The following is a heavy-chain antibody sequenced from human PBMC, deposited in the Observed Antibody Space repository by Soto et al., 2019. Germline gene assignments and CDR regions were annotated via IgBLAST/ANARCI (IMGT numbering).Heavy chain of an antibody. D-gene: IGHD1-20*01. J-gene: IGHJ5*02. CDR2: VAHDGTSK. CDR3: ARDNRITGIVAGIDL. CDR1: GFSFSDHA. Sequence: GGSLRLSCAASGFSFSDHAMHWVRRAPGKGLEWVALVAHDGTSKYYAGSVKGRFTISSDKSSNTLFLQMDSLDTEDTAVYYCARDNRITGIVAGIDLWGRGTLVTVSS. V-gene: IGHV3-30-3*01.